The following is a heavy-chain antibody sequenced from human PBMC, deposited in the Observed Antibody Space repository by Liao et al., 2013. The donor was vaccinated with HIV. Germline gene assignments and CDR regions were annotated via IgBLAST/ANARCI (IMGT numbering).Heavy chain of an antibody. D-gene: IGHD3-16*01. J-gene: IGHJ4*02. V-gene: IGHV4-34*02. CDR3: ARDARVMMTLGGLTVDYSDS. Sequence: QVQLQQWGAGLLKPSETLSLTCAVYGGSFSGHSWSWLRQAPGKGLEWLGEINHSGTTNCLPSLESRLTMSVDTSKNQFSLKLTSVTAADTAVYFCARDARVMMTLGGLTVDYSDSWGQGTLVTVSS. CDR2: INHSGTT. CDR1: GGSFSGHS.